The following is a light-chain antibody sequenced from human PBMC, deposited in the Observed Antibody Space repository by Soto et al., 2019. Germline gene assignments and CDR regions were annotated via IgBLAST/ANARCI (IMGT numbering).Light chain of an antibody. V-gene: IGKV1-33*01. CDR1: HDISNY. CDR2: DAS. J-gene: IGKJ4*01. CDR3: QQYDIRPLT. Sequence: EIQRTQSPSSLSASVGYRVTITCQASHDISNYLNWYQQKPGKAPKLLIYDASNLETGVPSRFSGSGSGTDFTFTISSLQPEDIATYYCQQYDIRPLTFGGGAMVDI.